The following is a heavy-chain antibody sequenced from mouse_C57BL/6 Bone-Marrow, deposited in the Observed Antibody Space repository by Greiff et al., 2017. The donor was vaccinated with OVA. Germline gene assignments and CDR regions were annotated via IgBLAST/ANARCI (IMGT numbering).Heavy chain of an antibody. D-gene: IGHD1-1*01. CDR3: ARGGITTVVAHWYFDV. CDR2: IDPTSGGT. V-gene: IGHV1-72*01. Sequence: VQLQQPGAELVKPGASVKLSCKASGYTFTSYWMHWVKQRPGRGLEWIGRIDPTSGGTKYNEKFKSKATLTVDKPSSTAYMQLSSLTSEDSAVYYCARGGITTVVAHWYFDVWGTGTTVTVSS. CDR1: GYTFTSYW. J-gene: IGHJ1*03.